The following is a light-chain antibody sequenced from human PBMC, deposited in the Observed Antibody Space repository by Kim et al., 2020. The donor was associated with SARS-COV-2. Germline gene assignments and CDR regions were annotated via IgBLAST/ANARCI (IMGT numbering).Light chain of an antibody. J-gene: IGKJ3*01. Sequence: DIVLTQSPLSLPVTPGEPASISCRSSESLQKNTGDNFLDWYVQKPGQSPQLLIYEASKRASGVPGRFSGSGSGTDFTLKISRVETEDVGIYYCMQGVEPPPTFGPGTTVDIK. V-gene: IGKV2-28*01. CDR2: EAS. CDR3: MQGVEPPPT. CDR1: ESLQKNTGDNF.